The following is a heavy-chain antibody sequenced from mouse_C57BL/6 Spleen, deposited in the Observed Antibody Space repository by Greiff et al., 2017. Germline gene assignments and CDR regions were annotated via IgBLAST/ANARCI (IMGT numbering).Heavy chain of an antibody. CDR1: GFTFSSYG. J-gene: IGHJ4*01. CDR2: ISSGGSYT. CDR3: ARHGAYYSNYDAMDY. Sequence: EVMLVESGVDLVKPGGSLKLSCAASGFTFSSYGMSWVRQTPDKRLEWVATISSGGSYTYYPDSVKGRFTISRDNAKNTLYLQMSSLKSEDTAMYYCARHGAYYSNYDAMDYWGQGTSDTVSS. V-gene: IGHV5-6*02. D-gene: IGHD2-5*01.